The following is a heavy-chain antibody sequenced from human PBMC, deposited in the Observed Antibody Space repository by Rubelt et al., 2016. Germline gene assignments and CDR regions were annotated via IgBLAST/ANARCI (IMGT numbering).Heavy chain of an antibody. V-gene: IGHV3-7*01. J-gene: IGHJ4*02. CDR2: IKRDGSEK. CDR3: AKAPYSSSWYYFAF. Sequence: GKGLEWVANIKRDGSEKNYVDSVKGRFTISRDNAKNSLYLQMNSLRADDTAVYYCAKAPYSSSWYYFAFWGQGTLVTISS. D-gene: IGHD6-13*01.